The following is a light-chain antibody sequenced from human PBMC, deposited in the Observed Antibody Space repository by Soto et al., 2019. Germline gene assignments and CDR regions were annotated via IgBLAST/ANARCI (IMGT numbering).Light chain of an antibody. CDR1: QFISTY. CDR3: QQNYQTPLT. CDR2: SAS. Sequence: DVQMTQCPRSLCADGVDRFSIRFLASQFISTYLHLYRQKPGKPPQLLISSASNSQTGVPSRFSGSGSGTDFTLTISNLQAEDLATYYCQQNYQTPLTFGGGTNVDI. J-gene: IGKJ4*01. V-gene: IGKV1-39*01.